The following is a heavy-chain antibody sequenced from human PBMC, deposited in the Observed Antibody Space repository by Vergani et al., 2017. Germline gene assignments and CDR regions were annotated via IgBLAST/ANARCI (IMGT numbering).Heavy chain of an antibody. D-gene: IGHD2-15*01. V-gene: IGHV3-23*01. Sequence: EVQLLESGGGLVQPGGSLRLSCAASGFTFSSYAMSCVRQAPGKGLEWVSAISGSGGSTYYADSVKGRFTISRDNSKNTLYLQMNSLGAEDTAVYYCAKDPGYGVVLGMDVWGQGTTVTVSS. J-gene: IGHJ6*02. CDR1: GFTFSSYA. CDR3: AKDPGYGVVLGMDV. CDR2: ISGSGGST.